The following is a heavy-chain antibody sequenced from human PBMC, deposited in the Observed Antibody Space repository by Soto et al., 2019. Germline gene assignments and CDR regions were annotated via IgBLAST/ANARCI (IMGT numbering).Heavy chain of an antibody. J-gene: IGHJ5*02. Sequence: GASVKVSCKASGDTFSSYTMSWVRQAPGQGLEWMGRIIPILGIANYAQKFQGRVTITADKSTSTAYMELRSLRSDDTAVYYCARGVGSGSYYNQYNWFDPWGQGTLVTVSS. D-gene: IGHD3-10*01. CDR1: GDTFSSYT. V-gene: IGHV1-69*02. CDR2: IIPILGIA. CDR3: ARGVGSGSYYNQYNWFDP.